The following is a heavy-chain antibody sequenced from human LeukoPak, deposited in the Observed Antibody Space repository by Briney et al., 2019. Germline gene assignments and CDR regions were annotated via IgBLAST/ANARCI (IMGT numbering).Heavy chain of an antibody. CDR2: IYTSGST. CDR1: GGSISSYY. CDR3: AREARYSSSWYNYYYYYMDV. J-gene: IGHJ6*03. D-gene: IGHD6-13*01. Sequence: SETLSLTCTVSGGSISSYYWSWIRQPAGKGLEWIGRIYTSGSTNYNPSLKSRVTISVDTSKNQFSLKLSSVTAADTAVYYCAREARYSSSWYNYYYYYMDVWGKGTTVTVSS. V-gene: IGHV4-4*07.